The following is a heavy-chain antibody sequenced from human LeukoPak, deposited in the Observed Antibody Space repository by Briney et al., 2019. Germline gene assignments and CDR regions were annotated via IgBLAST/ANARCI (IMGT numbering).Heavy chain of an antibody. CDR3: ARDRAGGRYYFDS. CDR2: IYYSGST. V-gene: IGHV4-39*02. J-gene: IGHJ4*02. D-gene: IGHD3-16*01. CDR1: GGSISSSSYY. Sequence: SETLSLTCTVSGGSISSSSYYWGWIRQPPGKGLEWIGSIYYSGSTYYNPSLKSRVTISVDTSKNQFSLKLSSVTAADTAVYYCARDRAGGRYYFDSWGQGTLVTVS.